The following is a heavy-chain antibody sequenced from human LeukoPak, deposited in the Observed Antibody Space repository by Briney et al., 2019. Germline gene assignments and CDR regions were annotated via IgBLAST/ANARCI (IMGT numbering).Heavy chain of an antibody. CDR1: GGSISSSSYY. D-gene: IGHD5-12*01. J-gene: IGHJ6*03. CDR2: IYYSGST. V-gene: IGHV4-39*01. Sequence: PSETLSLACTVSGGSISSSSYYWGWIRQPPGKGLEWIGSIYYSGSTYYNPSLKSRVTISVDTSKNQFSLKLSSVTAADTAVYYCARGQIAISSGYDHGSYYYYYMDVWGKGTTVTISS. CDR3: ARGQIAISSGYDHGSYYYYYMDV.